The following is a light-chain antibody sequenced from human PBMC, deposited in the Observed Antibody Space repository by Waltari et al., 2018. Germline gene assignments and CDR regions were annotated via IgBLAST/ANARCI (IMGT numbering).Light chain of an antibody. J-gene: IGKJ1*01. CDR3: QQYSSWPRT. CDR1: QSINNN. V-gene: IGKV3-15*01. CDR2: GAS. Sequence: EIVMTQSPATLSVSPGERATLSCRASQSINNNVAWYQHKPGQAPRLLISGASTRASSLTARFTGGGSGIEFTLTISGLQSDDVAVYYCQQYSSWPRTFGQGTQVEI.